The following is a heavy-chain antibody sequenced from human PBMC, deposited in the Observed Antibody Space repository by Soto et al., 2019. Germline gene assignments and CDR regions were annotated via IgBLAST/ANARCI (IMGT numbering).Heavy chain of an antibody. D-gene: IGHD3-3*01. J-gene: IGHJ5*02. CDR1: GFTFSSYA. Sequence: EVQLLESGGGLVQPGGSLRLSCAASGFTFSSYAMSWVRQAPGKGLEWVSAISGSGGSTYYADSVKGRFTISRDNSKDTLYLQMNSLRAEDTAVYYCAKDPYRRSGPNWFDPWGQGTLVTVSS. V-gene: IGHV3-23*01. CDR2: ISGSGGST. CDR3: AKDPYRRSGPNWFDP.